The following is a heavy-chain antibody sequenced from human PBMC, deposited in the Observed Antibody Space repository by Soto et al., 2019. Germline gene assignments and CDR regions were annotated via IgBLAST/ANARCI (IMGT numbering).Heavy chain of an antibody. CDR2: INHSGST. J-gene: IGHJ5*02. CDR3: ARGLGGEFDP. Sequence: LSLTCAVYGGSFSGYYWSWIRQPPGKGLEWIGEINHSGSTNYNPSLKSRVTISVDTSKNQFSLKLSSVTAADTAVYYCARGLGGEFDPWGQGTLVTVSS. V-gene: IGHV4-34*01. CDR1: GGSFSGYY. D-gene: IGHD3-16*01.